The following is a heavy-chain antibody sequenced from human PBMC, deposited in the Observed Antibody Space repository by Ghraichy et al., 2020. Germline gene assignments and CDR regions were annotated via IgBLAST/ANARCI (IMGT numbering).Heavy chain of an antibody. CDR2: IIPIFGTA. J-gene: IGHJ4*02. Sequence: SVKVSCKASGGTFSSYAISWVRQAPGQGLEWMGGIIPIFGTANYAQKFQGRVTITADKSTSTAYMELSSLRSEDTAVYYCAIMYWNREYYFDYWGQGTLVTVSS. D-gene: IGHD1/OR15-1a*01. CDR3: AIMYWNREYYFDY. CDR1: GGTFSSYA. V-gene: IGHV1-69*06.